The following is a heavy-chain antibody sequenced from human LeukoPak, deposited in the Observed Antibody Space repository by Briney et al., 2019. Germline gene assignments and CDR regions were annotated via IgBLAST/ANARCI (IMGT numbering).Heavy chain of an antibody. CDR3: ARTLTTVTYYFDF. Sequence: SETLSLTCTVSGGSISSSDYYWGWIRQPPGKGLEWIGSIYFGGSTYYNPSLKSRVTISVDTSKNQFSLKLTSVTAADTAVYYCARTLTTVTYYFDFWGQGTLVTVSS. CDR1: GGSISSSDYY. V-gene: IGHV4-39*07. D-gene: IGHD4-17*01. J-gene: IGHJ4*02. CDR2: IYFGGST.